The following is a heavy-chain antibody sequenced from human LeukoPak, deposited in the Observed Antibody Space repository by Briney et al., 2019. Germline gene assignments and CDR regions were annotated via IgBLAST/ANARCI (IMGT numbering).Heavy chain of an antibody. D-gene: IGHD3-22*01. Sequence: ASVKVSCKASGYTFTGYFIHWVRQAPGQGHEWVGRINTDNGGTNYAQKFQGRVTMTRDTSVTTAYMELSGLRSDDTAVYFCARDGTSYYYDSSGYSHYYSYYMDVWGKGTTITVSS. CDR2: INTDNGGT. CDR3: ARDGTSYYYDSSGYSHYYSYYMDV. CDR1: GYTFTGYF. V-gene: IGHV1-2*06. J-gene: IGHJ6*03.